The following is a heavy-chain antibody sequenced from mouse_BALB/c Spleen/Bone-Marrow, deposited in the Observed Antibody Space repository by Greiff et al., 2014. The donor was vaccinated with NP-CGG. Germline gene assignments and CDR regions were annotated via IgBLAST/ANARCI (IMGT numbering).Heavy chain of an antibody. V-gene: IGHV2-9*02. Sequence: QVQLQQSGPGLVAPSQTLSFTCTVSGFYLTSYGVHWVRQPPGKGLEWLGVIWAGGSTNYNSTLMSRLSISKDNSKSQVFLKMNSLQTDDTAMYYCARVYLWYFDVWGAGTTVTVSS. CDR3: ARVYLWYFDV. J-gene: IGHJ1*01. CDR2: IWAGGST. D-gene: IGHD2-3*01. CDR1: GFYLTSYG.